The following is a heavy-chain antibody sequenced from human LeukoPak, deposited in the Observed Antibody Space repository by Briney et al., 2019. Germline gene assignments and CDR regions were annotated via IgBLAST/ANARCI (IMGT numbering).Heavy chain of an antibody. D-gene: IGHD1-1*01. CDR1: GGTFSSYA. V-gene: IGHV1-69*13. Sequence: SVKVSCKASGGTFSSYAISWVRQAPGQGLEWRGGIIPIFGTANYAQKFQGRVTITADESTSTAYMELSSLRSEDTAVYYCARESRTIPPGAFDIWGQGTMVTVSS. J-gene: IGHJ3*02. CDR3: ARESRTIPPGAFDI. CDR2: IIPIFGTA.